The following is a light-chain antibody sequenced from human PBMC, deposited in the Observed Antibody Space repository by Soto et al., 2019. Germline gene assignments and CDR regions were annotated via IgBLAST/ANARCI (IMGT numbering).Light chain of an antibody. CDR3: QTWGTGIHV. CDR2: LNSDGSH. V-gene: IGLV4-69*01. J-gene: IGLJ1*01. Sequence: QPVLTQSPSASASLGASVKLTCTLSSGHSSYDIAWHQQQPEKGPRYLMKLNSDGSHSRGDGIHDRFSVSSSGAERYLTISSLQSEYEADYYCQTWGTGIHVFGTGTKLTVL. CDR1: SGHSSYD.